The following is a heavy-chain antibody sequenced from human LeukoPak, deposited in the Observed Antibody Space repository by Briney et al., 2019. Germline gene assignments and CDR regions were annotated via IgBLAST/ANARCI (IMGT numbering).Heavy chain of an antibody. D-gene: IGHD3-10*01. V-gene: IGHV1-69*05. CDR1: GGTFSSYA. J-gene: IGHJ6*03. CDR2: IIPIFGTA. Sequence: ASVKVSCKASGGTFSSYAISWVRQAPGQGLEWMGGIIPIFGTANYAQKFQGRVTITTDESTSTAYMELSSLRSEDTAVYYCARGLGSGSYSPNYYYYMDVWGKGTTVTVSS. CDR3: ARGLGSGSYSPNYYYYMDV.